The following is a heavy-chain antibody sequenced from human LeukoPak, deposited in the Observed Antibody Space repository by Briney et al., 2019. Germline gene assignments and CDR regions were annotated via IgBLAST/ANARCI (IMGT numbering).Heavy chain of an antibody. Sequence: PGGSLRLSCAASGFIFDDYGMHWVRQAPGKGLEWVSGISWNSGSIGYADSVKGRFTISRDNAKNSLYLQMNSLRAEDTAVYYCARADHGTGGYYYYYYMDVWGKGTTVTVSS. D-gene: IGHD1-1*01. J-gene: IGHJ6*03. CDR1: GFIFDDYG. V-gene: IGHV3-9*01. CDR2: ISWNSGSI. CDR3: ARADHGTGGYYYYYYMDV.